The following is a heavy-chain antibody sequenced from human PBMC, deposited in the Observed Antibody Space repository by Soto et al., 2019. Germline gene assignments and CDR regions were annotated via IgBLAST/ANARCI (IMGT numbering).Heavy chain of an antibody. J-gene: IGHJ3*02. V-gene: IGHV3-21*01. CDR1: GFTFSSYR. CDR3: ARDRYSSSWYGAFDI. D-gene: IGHD6-13*01. Sequence: PGGSLRLSCAASGFTFSSYRTNWVRQAPGKGLEWVSSISSSSSYIYYADSVKGRFTISRDNAKNSLYLQMNSLRAEDTAVYYCARDRYSSSWYGAFDIWGQGTMVTVS. CDR2: ISSSSSYI.